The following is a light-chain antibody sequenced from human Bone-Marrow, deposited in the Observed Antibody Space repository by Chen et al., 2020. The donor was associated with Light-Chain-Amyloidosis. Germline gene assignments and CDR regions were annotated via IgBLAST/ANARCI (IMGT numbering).Light chain of an antibody. CDR3: QVWERSRERPV. J-gene: IGLJ3*02. V-gene: IGLV3-21*02. CDR2: DDS. CDR1: NIGSTS. Sequence: SYVLTQPSSVSVAPGQTATIACGGNNIGSTSVHWYQQTPGQAHLLVVYDDSDRPSGFPERLSGSNSGNTATRTVSRIEAGDEADYYGQVWERSRERPVFGGGTKLTVL.